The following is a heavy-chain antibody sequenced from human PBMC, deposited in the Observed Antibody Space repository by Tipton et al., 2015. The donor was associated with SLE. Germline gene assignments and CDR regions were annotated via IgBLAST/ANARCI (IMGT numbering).Heavy chain of an antibody. Sequence: GLVKPSETLSLTCAVSGYSISSGYYWGWIRQPPGKGLEWIGSIYHSGSTYYNPSLKSRVTISVDTSKNQFSLKLSSVTAADTAVYYCARDLHLEYSSPGETFDIWGQGTMVTVSS. CDR1: GYSISSGYY. D-gene: IGHD6-6*01. CDR2: IYHSGST. J-gene: IGHJ3*02. V-gene: IGHV4-38-2*02. CDR3: ARDLHLEYSSPGETFDI.